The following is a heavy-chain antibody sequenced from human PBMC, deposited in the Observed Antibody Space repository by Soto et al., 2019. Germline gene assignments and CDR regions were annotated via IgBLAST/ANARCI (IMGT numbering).Heavy chain of an antibody. CDR2: ISTYNGNT. D-gene: IGHD4-17*01. CDR3: ALRMGQPLDY. Sequence: QVQLVQSGAEVKKPGASVKVSCKASGYTFTSYDISWVRQAPGQGLEWMGWISTYNGNTNYAQKLQGRVTMTTDTSSTTAYMELRSLRSDATAVYYCALRMGQPLDYWGQGTLVTLSS. V-gene: IGHV1-18*01. J-gene: IGHJ4*02. CDR1: GYTFTSYD.